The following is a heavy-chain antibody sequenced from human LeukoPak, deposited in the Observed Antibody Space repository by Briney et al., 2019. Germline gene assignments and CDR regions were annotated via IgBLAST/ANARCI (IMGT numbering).Heavy chain of an antibody. CDR3: AREWFCGGSGCYGTFDI. Sequence: RASVKVSCKASGYTFTSYGISWVRQAPGQGLQWMGWVSTYNDDTNYAQNLQGRVTMATDTSTSTAYMELRSLRSDDTAVYYCAREWFCGGSGCYGTFDIWGQGTMVTVSS. V-gene: IGHV1-18*01. D-gene: IGHD2-21*01. CDR1: GYTFTSYG. CDR2: VSTYNDDT. J-gene: IGHJ3*02.